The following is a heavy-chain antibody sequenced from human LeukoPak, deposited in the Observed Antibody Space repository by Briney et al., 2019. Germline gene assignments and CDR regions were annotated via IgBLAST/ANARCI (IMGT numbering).Heavy chain of an antibody. V-gene: IGHV4-34*01. CDR3: ARGGYYGSGSYSRGWRFYYYYMDV. J-gene: IGHJ6*03. CDR1: GGSFNGYY. D-gene: IGHD3-10*01. CDR2: INHSGST. Sequence: SDTLSLTCALYGGSFNGYYWSWIRQPPGKGLEWIGEINHSGSTNYNPSLKSRVTLSVDTSKNHFSLKLSSVTAADTAVYYCARGGYYGSGSYSRGWRFYYYYMDVWGKGTTVTVSS.